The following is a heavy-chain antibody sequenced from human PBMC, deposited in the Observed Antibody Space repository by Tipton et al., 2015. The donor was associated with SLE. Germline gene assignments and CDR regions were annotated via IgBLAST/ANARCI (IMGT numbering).Heavy chain of an antibody. D-gene: IGHD2-21*02. CDR3: ARGLVTWRGAIVGVDV. V-gene: IGHV4-59*08. CDR1: GGSISTNY. J-gene: IGHJ6*02. CDR2: ISDGGDT. Sequence: TLSLTCSVSGGSISTNYWIWIRQPPGKGLEWVGYISDGGDTNYNPSLKSRVTISIDTAKNQFSLKLTSVTAADTAVYYCARGLVTWRGAIVGVDVWGQGTTVNVSS.